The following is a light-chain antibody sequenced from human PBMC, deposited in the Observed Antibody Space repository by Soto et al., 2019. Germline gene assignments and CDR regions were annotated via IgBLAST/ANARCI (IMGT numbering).Light chain of an antibody. V-gene: IGLV1-44*01. CDR3: ASWDDSLKGFV. CDR2: WDS. Sequence: QSVLTQAPSASGTPGQRVTISCSGSSSNIGTSSVSWYQQLPGTAPKLLIYWDSQRPSGVPDRFSGSKSGTSGSLAITGLQSEDEADYYCASWDDSLKGFVFGTGTKLTV. J-gene: IGLJ1*01. CDR1: SSNIGTSS.